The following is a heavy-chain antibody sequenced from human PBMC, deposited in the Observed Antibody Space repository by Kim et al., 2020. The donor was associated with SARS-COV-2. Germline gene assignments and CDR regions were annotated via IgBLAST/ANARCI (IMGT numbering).Heavy chain of an antibody. J-gene: IGHJ5*02. D-gene: IGHD6-19*01. CDR1: EFTFSSYA. CDR2: ISGSGGST. V-gene: IGHV3-23*01. Sequence: GGSLRLSCAASEFTFSSYAMSWVRQTPGKGLEWVSSISGSGGSTYYADSVKGRFTISRDNSKSTLYLQMNSLRAEDTAVYYCAKNIEYSSGWYPGSWGQGTLVTVSS. CDR3: AKNIEYSSGWYPGS.